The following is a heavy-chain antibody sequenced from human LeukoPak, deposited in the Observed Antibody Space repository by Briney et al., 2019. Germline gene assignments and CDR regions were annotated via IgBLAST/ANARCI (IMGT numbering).Heavy chain of an antibody. J-gene: IGHJ4*02. CDR2: VKRDGSEE. Sequence: GGSLRLSCAASGFTFSSYGMHWVRQAPGKGLEWVANVKRDGSEEYYVDSVKGRFTVSRDNAKNSLYLQMNSLRVEDTAVYYCASLDTAMSNAGHWGQGTLVTVSS. V-gene: IGHV3-7*01. CDR1: GFTFSSYG. D-gene: IGHD5-18*01. CDR3: ASLDTAMSNAGH.